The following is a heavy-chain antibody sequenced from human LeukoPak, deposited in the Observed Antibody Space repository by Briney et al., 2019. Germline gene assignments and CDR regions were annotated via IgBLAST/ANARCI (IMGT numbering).Heavy chain of an antibody. J-gene: IGHJ4*02. V-gene: IGHV3-23*01. CDR1: GFTFSNYW. Sequence: GGSLRLSCAASGFTFSNYWMSWVRQAPGKGLEWVSAISGSGGSTYYADSVKGRFTISRDNSKNTLYLQMNSLRAEDTAVYYCARNDYGDYEIDYWGQGTLVTVSS. CDR2: ISGSGGST. D-gene: IGHD4-17*01. CDR3: ARNDYGDYEIDY.